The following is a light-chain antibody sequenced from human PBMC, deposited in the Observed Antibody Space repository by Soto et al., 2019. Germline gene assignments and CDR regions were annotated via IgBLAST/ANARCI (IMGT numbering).Light chain of an antibody. CDR2: AAS. CDR3: QQSYISPLT. CDR1: QSIGYY. Sequence: DKKMYLSPSSLSATVGDRLTIACRASQSIGYYLNWYQQKPGKAPQLLIYAASSLQSGVPSRFSGSGSGTDFTLTISSLQPEDFATYYCQQSYISPLTFGQGTK. V-gene: IGKV1-39*01. J-gene: IGKJ1*01.